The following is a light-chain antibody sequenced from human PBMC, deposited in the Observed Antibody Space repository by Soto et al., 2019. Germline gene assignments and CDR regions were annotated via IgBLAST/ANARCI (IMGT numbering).Light chain of an antibody. CDR2: DAS. V-gene: IGKV3-20*01. J-gene: IGKJ1*01. CDR1: QTVSGSQ. Sequence: EIELTQSPGTLSLSPGERATLSCRASQTVSGSQLAWYQQRPGQPPRLLIFDASRRAAGIPDRFSGSGSGTDFSLTISRLEPEDFAVYYCQQYGGSPWTFGQGTKVDIK. CDR3: QQYGGSPWT.